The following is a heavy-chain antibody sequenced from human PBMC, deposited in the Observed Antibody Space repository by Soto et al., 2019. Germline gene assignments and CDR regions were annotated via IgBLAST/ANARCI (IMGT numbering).Heavy chain of an antibody. D-gene: IGHD2-15*01. CDR3: ARDRGCSGGSCYRPYYYGMDV. V-gene: IGHV4-59*01. CDR2: IYYSGST. J-gene: IGHJ6*02. Sequence: SETLSLTCTVSGGSISSYYWSWIRQPPGKGLEWIGYIYYSGSTNYNPSLKSRVTISVDTSKNQFSLKLSSVTAADTAVYYCARDRGCSGGSCYRPYYYGMDVWGQGTTVTVSS. CDR1: GGSISSYY.